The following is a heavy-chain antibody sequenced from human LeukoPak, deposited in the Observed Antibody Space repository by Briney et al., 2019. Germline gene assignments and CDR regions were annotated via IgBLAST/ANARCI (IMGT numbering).Heavy chain of an antibody. J-gene: IGHJ4*02. CDR1: GFTFTSYS. CDR2: IKRDGREK. V-gene: IGHV3-7*01. D-gene: IGHD2-21*02. CDR3: AVTRGH. Sequence: AGGSLRLSCAASGFTFTSYSMSWVRQAPGKGLEWVANIKRDGREKYYVDSVKGRFTISRDNAKNSLYLQMNSLRVEDTDVYYCAVTRGHWCQGTLVIVSS.